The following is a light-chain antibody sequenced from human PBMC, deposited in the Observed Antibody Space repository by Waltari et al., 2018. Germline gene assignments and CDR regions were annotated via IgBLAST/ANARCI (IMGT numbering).Light chain of an antibody. Sequence: QAVVTQEPSLTVSPGGTVTLTCGSSSGAVTSGHYPYWFQQKPGQAPRTLIFDTNNKHSWTPGRFIGSLLGGKGALALSGAEPEDEGVYFWLISSGDARVFGGGTKLTVL. CDR3: LISSGDARV. J-gene: IGLJ2*01. V-gene: IGLV7-46*01. CDR2: DTN. CDR1: SGAVTSGHY.